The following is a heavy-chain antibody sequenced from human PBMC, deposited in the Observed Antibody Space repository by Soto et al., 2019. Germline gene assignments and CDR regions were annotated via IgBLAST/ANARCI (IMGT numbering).Heavy chain of an antibody. Sequence: PGGSLRLSCAASGFSFSTSAMTWVRQAPGQGLEWVSSISFTGGTTYYADSVKGRFTISRDNSKNTLYLQMTSLRAEDTAIYFCAKEWAGDAFDIWGQGTMVTV. CDR3: AKEWAGDAFDI. CDR2: ISFTGGTT. V-gene: IGHV3-23*01. J-gene: IGHJ3*02. CDR1: GFSFSTSA. D-gene: IGHD6-19*01.